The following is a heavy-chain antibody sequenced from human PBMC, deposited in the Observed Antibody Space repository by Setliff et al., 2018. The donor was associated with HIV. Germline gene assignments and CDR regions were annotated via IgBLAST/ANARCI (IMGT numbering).Heavy chain of an antibody. CDR1: ADSISNSIYD. D-gene: IGHD6-19*01. CDR2: IHHSGNT. J-gene: IGHJ3*01. CDR3: ARVSGYSTGGYSRSPFQDAFDV. Sequence: SETRSLTCTVSADSISNSIYDWGWIRQPPGKGLEWIGSIHHSGNTHYNPSLKSRVTISVDTSKIQYSLKLSCVTAAATAVYFSARVSGYSTGGYSRSPFQDAFDVWGQGTMVTVSS. V-gene: IGHV4-39*01.